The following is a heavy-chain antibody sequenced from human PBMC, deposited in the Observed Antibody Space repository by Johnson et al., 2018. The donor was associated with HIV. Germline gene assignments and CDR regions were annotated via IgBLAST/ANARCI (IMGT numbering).Heavy chain of an antibody. J-gene: IGHJ3*02. CDR1: GFTFSSYA. CDR2: ISYDVSNK. CDR3: ASPSAVDAFDI. V-gene: IGHV3-30*04. Sequence: QVQLVESGGGVVQPGRSLRLSCAASGFTFSSYAMHWVRQAPGKGLEWVAVISYDVSNKYYADSVKGRFTISRDNSKNTLYLQMNSLRAEDTAVYYCASPSAVDAFDIWGQGTMVTVSS.